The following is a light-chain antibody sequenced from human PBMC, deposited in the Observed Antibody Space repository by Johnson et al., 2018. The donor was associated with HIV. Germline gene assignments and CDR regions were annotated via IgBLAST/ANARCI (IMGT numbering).Light chain of an antibody. CDR1: SSNIGNNY. J-gene: IGLJ1*01. CDR2: ENN. Sequence: QSVLTQPPSVSAAPGQKVTISCSGSSSNIGNNYVSWYQQLPGTAPKLLIYENNKRPSGIPDRFSGSKSGTSATLGLTGLQTGDEADYYCGTWDSSLSAGEVFGTGTKVTVL. CDR3: GTWDSSLSAGEV. V-gene: IGLV1-51*02.